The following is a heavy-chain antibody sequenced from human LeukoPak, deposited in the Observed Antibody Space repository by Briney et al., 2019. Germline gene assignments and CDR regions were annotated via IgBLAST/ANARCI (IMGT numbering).Heavy chain of an antibody. D-gene: IGHD6-19*01. J-gene: IGHJ4*02. V-gene: IGHV4-4*02. CDR1: GGSISSSNW. CDR3: ARHGTYYSSGWYYFDY. Sequence: SGTLSLTCAVSGGSISSSNWWSWVRQPPGKGLEWIGEIYHSGSTNYNPSLKSRVTISVDTSKNQFSLKLSSVTAADTAVYYCARHGTYYSSGWYYFDYWGQGTLVTVSS. CDR2: IYHSGST.